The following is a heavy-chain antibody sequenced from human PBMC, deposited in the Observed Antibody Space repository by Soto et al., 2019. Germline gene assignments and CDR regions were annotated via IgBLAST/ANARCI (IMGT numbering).Heavy chain of an antibody. Sequence: SETLSLTCTVSGGSISSSSYYWGWIRQPPGKGLEWIGSIYYSGSTYYNPSLKSRVTISVDTSKNQFSLKLSSVTAADTAVYYCARGRQRPSAAYKGHGYYGMDVWGQGTTVTVSS. D-gene: IGHD2-2*01. CDR2: IYYSGST. CDR1: GGSISSSSYY. V-gene: IGHV4-39*01. J-gene: IGHJ6*02. CDR3: ARGRQRPSAAYKGHGYYGMDV.